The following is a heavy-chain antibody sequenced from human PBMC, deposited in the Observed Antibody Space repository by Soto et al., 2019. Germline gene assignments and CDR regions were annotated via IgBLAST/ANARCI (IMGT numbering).Heavy chain of an antibody. D-gene: IGHD1-26*01. CDR1: GFSLSTSGMC. CDR2: IDWDDDK. J-gene: IGHJ4*02. V-gene: IGHV2-70*01. CDR3: ARITRGSGSYSFDY. Sequence: SGPTLVNPTHTLTLTCTFSGFSLSTSGMCVSWIRQPPGKALEWLALIDWDDDKYYSTSLKTRLTISKDTSKNQVVLTMTNMDPVDTATYYCARITRGSGSYSFDYWGQGTLVTVSS.